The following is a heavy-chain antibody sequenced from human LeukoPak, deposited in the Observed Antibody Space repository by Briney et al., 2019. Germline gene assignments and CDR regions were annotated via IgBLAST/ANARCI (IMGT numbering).Heavy chain of an antibody. Sequence: SETLSLTCAVYGGSFSGYYWSWIRQPPGKGLEWIGEINHSGSTNYNPSLKSRVTISVDTSKNQFSLKLSSVTAADTAVYYCARRGAYYDFWSGYYVSNWFDPWGQGTLVTVSS. CDR3: ARRGAYYDFWSGYYVSNWFDP. CDR2: INHSGST. CDR1: GGSFSGYY. J-gene: IGHJ5*02. D-gene: IGHD3-3*01. V-gene: IGHV4-34*01.